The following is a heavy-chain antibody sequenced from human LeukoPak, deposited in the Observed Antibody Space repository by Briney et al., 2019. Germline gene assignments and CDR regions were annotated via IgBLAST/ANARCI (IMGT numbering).Heavy chain of an antibody. J-gene: IGHJ4*02. V-gene: IGHV1-69*13. D-gene: IGHD3-3*01. CDR1: GGTFSSYA. Sequence: GASVKVSCKASGGTFSSYAISRVRQAPGQGLEWMGGIIPILGTANYAQKFQGRVTITADESTSTAYMELSSLRSEDTAVYYCARVHPLTGTYYDFWSGYPRAGAIDYWGQGTLVTVSS. CDR2: IIPILGTA. CDR3: ARVHPLTGTYYDFWSGYPRAGAIDY.